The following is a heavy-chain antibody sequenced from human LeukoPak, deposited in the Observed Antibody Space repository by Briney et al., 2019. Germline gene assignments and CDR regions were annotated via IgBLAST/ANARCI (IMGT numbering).Heavy chain of an antibody. Sequence: SVKVSCKASGGTFSSYAISRVGQAPGQGLEWMGRIIPIFGTANYAQKFQGRVTITTDESTITAYMELSSLRSEDTSVYYCARVVTDSTSWSSPVPAEYFQHWGQGTLVTVSS. CDR2: IIPIFGTA. D-gene: IGHD6-13*01. CDR3: ARVVTDSTSWSSPVPAEYFQH. V-gene: IGHV1-69*05. J-gene: IGHJ1*01. CDR1: GGTFSSYA.